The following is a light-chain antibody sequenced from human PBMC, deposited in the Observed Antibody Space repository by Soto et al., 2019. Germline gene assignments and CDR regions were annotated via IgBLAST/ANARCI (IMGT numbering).Light chain of an antibody. CDR1: ASTIGRNY. CDR2: RNS. J-gene: IGLJ1*01. V-gene: IGLV1-47*01. CDR3: AAWDDNLSGLYV. Sequence: QAVVTQSPSASGTPGQRVTISCSGSASTIGRNYVYWYQQLPGTAPKLLIYRNSQRPSGVPDRFSGSKSGTSASLAISGLRSEDEADYYCAAWDDNLSGLYVFGAGTKSPS.